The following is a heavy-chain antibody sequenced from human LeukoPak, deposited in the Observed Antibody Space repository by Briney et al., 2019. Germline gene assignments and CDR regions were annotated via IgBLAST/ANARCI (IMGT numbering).Heavy chain of an antibody. CDR1: GYTFTRYY. J-gene: IGHJ4*02. CDR3: ATNWGSGTDY. CDR2: INPSGGST. V-gene: IGHV1-46*01. D-gene: IGHD7-27*01. Sequence: ASVKVSCKASGYTFTRYYLHWVRQAPGQGLEWMGIINPSGGSTRYAQKFQGRVTMTRDTSISTAYMELSRLRSDDTAVYYCATNWGSGTDYWGQGTLVTVSS.